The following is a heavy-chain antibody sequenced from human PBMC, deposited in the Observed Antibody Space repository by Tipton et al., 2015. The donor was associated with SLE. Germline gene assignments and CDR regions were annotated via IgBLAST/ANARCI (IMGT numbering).Heavy chain of an antibody. D-gene: IGHD1-26*01. Sequence: QSGAEVKKPGASVKVSCKASGYTFTSYGISWVRQAPGQGLEWMGWISAYTGNTNYAQKLQGRVTMTTDTSTTTAYMELRSLRSDVTAVYYCARDSPYSGSCRCCYYYGLDVWGQGTTVIVSS. CDR1: GYTFTSYG. V-gene: IGHV1-18*01. CDR2: ISAYTGNT. J-gene: IGHJ6*02. CDR3: ARDSPYSGSCRCCYYYGLDV.